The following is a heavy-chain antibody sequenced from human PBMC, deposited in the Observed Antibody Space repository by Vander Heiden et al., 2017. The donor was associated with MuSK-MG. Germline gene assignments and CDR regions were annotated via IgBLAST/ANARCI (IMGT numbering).Heavy chain of an antibody. CDR1: GLTFSGAS. CDR2: IKTKADGGTI. Sequence: DVQLVESGGGLVKSGGSLRLSCAASGLTFSGASLSWVRQASGKGLEWVGRIKTKADGGTIEYAAPVKGRFTISRDDSKNTLYLQMNSLKTEDTAIYYCTTVLRESVWGSSHAFDFWGQGTMVTVS. D-gene: IGHD3-16*01. J-gene: IGHJ3*01. CDR3: TTVLRESVWGSSHAFDF. V-gene: IGHV3-15*01.